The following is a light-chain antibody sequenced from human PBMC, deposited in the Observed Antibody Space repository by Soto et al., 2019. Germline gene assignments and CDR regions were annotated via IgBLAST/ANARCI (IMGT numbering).Light chain of an antibody. Sequence: IVLTQSPGTLSLSPGERATLSCRASQSVSTAHLAWYQQKLGQAPRLLIYGTSSRATGIPDRFSGSGSGTDFTLTVSRLEPEDFAVYYCQQYGTLPRTFGQGTKLEI. CDR3: QQYGTLPRT. CDR2: GTS. J-gene: IGKJ2*01. CDR1: QSVSTAH. V-gene: IGKV3-20*01.